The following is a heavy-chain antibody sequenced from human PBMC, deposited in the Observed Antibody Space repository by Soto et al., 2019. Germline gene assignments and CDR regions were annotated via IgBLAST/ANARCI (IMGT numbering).Heavy chain of an antibody. CDR3: ARDTPWDSGYDYGGFDY. Sequence: ASVKVSCKASGYTFTSYAMHWVRQAPGQRLEWMGWINAGNGNTKYSQKFQGRVTITRDTSASTAYMELSSLRSEDTAVYYCARDTPWDSGYDYGGFDYWGQGTLVTVSS. J-gene: IGHJ4*02. D-gene: IGHD5-12*01. CDR2: INAGNGNT. CDR1: GYTFTSYA. V-gene: IGHV1-3*01.